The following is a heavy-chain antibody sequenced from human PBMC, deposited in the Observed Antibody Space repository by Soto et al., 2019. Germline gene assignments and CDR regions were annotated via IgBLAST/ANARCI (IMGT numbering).Heavy chain of an antibody. J-gene: IGHJ4*02. CDR1: GFTFSDYG. Sequence: GGSLRLSCEGPGFTFSDYGFHWVRQAPGKGLEWEAMISYDGSDRYYRDSVQGRFTISRDDSKNTVFLQMNSLRTEDTAMYYCARSTYCNGGSCYPQYWGPGTLVTVSS. CDR2: ISYDGSDR. V-gene: IGHV3-30*03. D-gene: IGHD2-15*01. CDR3: ARSTYCNGGSCYPQY.